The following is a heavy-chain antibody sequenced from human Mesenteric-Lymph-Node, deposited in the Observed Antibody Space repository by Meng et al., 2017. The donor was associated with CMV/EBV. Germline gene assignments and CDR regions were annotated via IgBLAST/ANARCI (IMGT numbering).Heavy chain of an antibody. CDR1: GFTFSSYT. D-gene: IGHD4-11*01. CDR2: ISSSSSFI. Sequence: GGSLRLSCAASGFTFSSYTMNWVRQAPGKGLEWVSSISSSSSFIYYADSVKGRFTISRDNAKNSLYLQMNSLRAEDTALYYCARGWYSKGDYWGQGTLVTVSS. CDR3: ARGWYSKGDY. J-gene: IGHJ4*02. V-gene: IGHV3-21*04.